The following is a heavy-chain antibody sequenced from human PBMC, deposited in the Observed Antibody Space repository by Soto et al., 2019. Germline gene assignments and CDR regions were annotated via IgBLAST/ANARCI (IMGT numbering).Heavy chain of an antibody. D-gene: IGHD3-3*01. V-gene: IGHV3-66*01. CDR1: GFTVSSNY. CDR3: ARGYDFWSGYHMDL. J-gene: IGHJ6*03. CDR2: IYGGGST. Sequence: EVQLVESGGGFVQAGGSLRLSSPASGFTVSSNYMSWVRQAPGRGLARVSVIYGGGSTYYADSVKARFTISRDNSKNTLYLQMNSRRADDTAVYYCARGYDFWSGYHMDLWGKGTTVTVSS.